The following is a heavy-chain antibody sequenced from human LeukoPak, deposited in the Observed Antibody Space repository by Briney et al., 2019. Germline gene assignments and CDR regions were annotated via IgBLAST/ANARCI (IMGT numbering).Heavy chain of an antibody. J-gene: IGHJ4*02. V-gene: IGHV3-23*01. CDR1: GSGFSSHA. CDR2: ISGSASSI. CDR3: ARSRGYSYGFFDY. D-gene: IGHD5-18*01. Sequence: GGSLRLSCAASGSGFSSHAMSWVRQAPGQGLEWVSAISGSASSIKYTDSVKGRVTITRDNSKSTLYLQMNSLRAEDTAVYYCARSRGYSYGFFDYWGQGTLATVSS.